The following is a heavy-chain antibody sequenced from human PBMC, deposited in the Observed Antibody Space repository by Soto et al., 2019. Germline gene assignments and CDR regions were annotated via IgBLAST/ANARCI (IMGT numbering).Heavy chain of an antibody. Sequence: GSVKVCFRASGYTFTAKYLHLVRKAPGEGLEWMGWINPTTGATRYAQKFQGRVTMTRDTSMSTAYLEVRSLRPDDTAVYYCAKGDSSWVSWFDPWGQGTLVTVSS. J-gene: IGHJ5*02. CDR1: GYTFTAKY. D-gene: IGHD6-19*01. CDR2: INPTTGAT. V-gene: IGHV1-2*02. CDR3: AKGDSSWVSWFDP.